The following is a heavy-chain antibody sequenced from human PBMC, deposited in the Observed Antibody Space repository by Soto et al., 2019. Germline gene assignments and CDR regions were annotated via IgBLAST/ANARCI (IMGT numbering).Heavy chain of an antibody. CDR3: ALPSYGLSSTAFDI. CDR2: INPNSGGT. CDR1: GFTFSDSW. V-gene: IGHV1-2*04. D-gene: IGHD5-18*01. J-gene: IGHJ3*02. Sequence: PGGSLRLSCAASGFTFSDSWMHWVRQAPGQGLEWMGWINPNSGGTNYAQKFQGWVTMTRDTSISTAYMELSRLRSDDTAVYYCALPSYGLSSTAFDIWGQGTMVTVSS.